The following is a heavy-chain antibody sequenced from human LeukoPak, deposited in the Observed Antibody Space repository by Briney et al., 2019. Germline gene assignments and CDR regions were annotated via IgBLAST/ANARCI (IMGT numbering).Heavy chain of an antibody. CDR1: GGTFSSYA. V-gene: IGHV1-69*05. D-gene: IGHD3-10*01. J-gene: IGHJ4*02. CDR3: ARDVLAGRGALWFGENYFDY. Sequence: GASVKVFCKASGGTFSSYAISWVRPAPGQGLGWMRGIIPIFGTANYAQKFQGRVTITTDESTSTAYMELSSLRSEDTAVYYCARDVLAGRGALWFGENYFDYWGQGTLVTVSS. CDR2: IIPIFGTA.